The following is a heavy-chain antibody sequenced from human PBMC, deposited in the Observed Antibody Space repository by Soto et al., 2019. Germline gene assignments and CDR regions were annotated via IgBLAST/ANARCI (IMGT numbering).Heavy chain of an antibody. V-gene: IGHV4-61*08. CDR2: IYYSGST. CDR1: GGSISSGDYY. Sequence: SETLSLTCTVSGGSISSGDYYWSWIRQPPGKGLEWIGYIYYSGSTNYNPSLKSRVTISVDTSKNQFSLKLSSVTAADTAVYYCAISSGYADWFDPWGQGTLVTVSS. J-gene: IGHJ5*02. D-gene: IGHD3-22*01. CDR3: AISSGYADWFDP.